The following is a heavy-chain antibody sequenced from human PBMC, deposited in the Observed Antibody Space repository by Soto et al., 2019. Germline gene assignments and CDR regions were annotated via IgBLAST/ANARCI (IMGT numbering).Heavy chain of an antibody. Sequence: EVQLLESGGGLVQPGGSLRLSCAASGFTFRNYAMSWVRQAPGKGLEWVSTISGSGGSTFYADSVKGRFTISRDNSRNTLYLQMNSLRAEVTAIYFCASGDDILTGPVFDYWGQGTLVTVSS. CDR2: ISGSGGST. CDR1: GFTFRNYA. CDR3: ASGDDILTGPVFDY. V-gene: IGHV3-23*01. J-gene: IGHJ4*02. D-gene: IGHD3-9*01.